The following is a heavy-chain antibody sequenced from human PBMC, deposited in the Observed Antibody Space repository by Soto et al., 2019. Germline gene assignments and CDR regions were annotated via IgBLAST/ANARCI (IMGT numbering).Heavy chain of an antibody. J-gene: IGHJ6*02. V-gene: IGHV3-15*07. CDR3: IWQQDFYYGRAV. D-gene: IGHD6-13*01. CDR2: IKSKGGGGTA. Sequence: EVQLVESGGGLVTPGGSLTLSCAASGFSFSPAWRNWSARPPGKGLEWVGLIKSKGGGGTADYAAPVKGRFIISRDDSKNTIYLQMNSLKPEDTALYYCIWQQDFYYGRAVWGQGTTVTVSS. CDR1: GFSFSPAW.